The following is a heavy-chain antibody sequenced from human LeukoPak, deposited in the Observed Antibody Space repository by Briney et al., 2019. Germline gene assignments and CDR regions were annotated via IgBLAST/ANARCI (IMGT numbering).Heavy chain of an antibody. V-gene: IGHV3-66*01. J-gene: IGHJ6*02. CDR2: IYAGGST. CDR1: VFTVRSHY. Sequence: GGSLRLSCAASVFTVRSHYMSWVRQAPGTGLEWVSIIYAGGSTYYADSVRGRFTISRDHSRNTLSLQMISLRAEDTAVYYCAGSCGFIAPSMDVWGQGTTVTVSS. CDR3: AGSCGFIAPSMDV. D-gene: IGHD5-12*01.